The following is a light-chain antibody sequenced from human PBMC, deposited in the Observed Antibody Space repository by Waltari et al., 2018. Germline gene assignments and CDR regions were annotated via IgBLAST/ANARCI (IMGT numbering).Light chain of an antibody. CDR3: SSYTSSSTLYV. CDR1: NSAIGSYNS. CDR2: DVN. V-gene: IGLV2-14*02. Sequence: QSALTQPASVSGSPGQTIANPFTGNNSAIGSYNSASWYQPHPGQTPKLLIYDVNQRPSGVSHRFSGSKSGNTASLTISGLRAEDEADFYCSSYTSSSTLYVFGSGTKVTVL. J-gene: IGLJ1*01.